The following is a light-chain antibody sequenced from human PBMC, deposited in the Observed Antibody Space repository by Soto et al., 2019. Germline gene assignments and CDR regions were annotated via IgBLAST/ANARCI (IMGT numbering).Light chain of an antibody. CDR2: DVT. J-gene: IGLJ1*01. V-gene: IGLV2-11*01. Sequence: QSALTQPRSVSGSPGQSVTLSCTGTSSDVGGYNYVSWYQHHPDKAPKLMIYDVTKRPSGVPDRFSGSKSGNTASLTISGLQVEDDADYYCCSFAGSYTRYVFGTGTKVTVL. CDR3: CSFAGSYTRYV. CDR1: SSDVGGYNY.